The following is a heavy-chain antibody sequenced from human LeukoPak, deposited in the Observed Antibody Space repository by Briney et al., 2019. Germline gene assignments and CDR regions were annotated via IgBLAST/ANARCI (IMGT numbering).Heavy chain of an antibody. CDR2: IKQDGSEK. J-gene: IGHJ4*02. V-gene: IGHV3-7*01. D-gene: IGHD6-19*01. CDR3: ARDVVPYSSGSLDY. CDR1: GFTFSSYW. Sequence: GGSLRLSCAASGFTFSSYWMSWVRQAPGKGLEWVANIKQDGSEKYYVDSVKGRFTISRDNAKNSLYLQMNSLRAEDTAVYYCARDVVPYSSGSLDYWGQGTLVTVSS.